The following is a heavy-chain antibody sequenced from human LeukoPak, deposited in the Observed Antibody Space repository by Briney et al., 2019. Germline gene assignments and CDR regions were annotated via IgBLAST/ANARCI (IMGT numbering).Heavy chain of an antibody. CDR3: ARDLAGYGGAFDV. D-gene: IGHD5-12*01. CDR2: ISYDGSDK. CDR1: GFTFSSYN. Sequence: GGSLRLSCAASGFTFSSYNMHRVRQAPGKGLEWVAVISYDGSDKYYADSVKGRFTLSRDNSKNSLYLQMNSLRAEDTAVYYCARDLAGYGGAFDVWGQGTMVTVS. V-gene: IGHV3-30-3*01. J-gene: IGHJ3*01.